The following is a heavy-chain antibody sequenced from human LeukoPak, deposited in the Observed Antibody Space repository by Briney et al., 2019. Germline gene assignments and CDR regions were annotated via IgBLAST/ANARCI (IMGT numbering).Heavy chain of an antibody. CDR3: ARAPIAAAVDI. D-gene: IGHD6-13*01. Sequence: SETLSLTCTVSGGSISSYYWSWIRQPPGKGLEWTGYIYYSGSTNYNPSLKSRVTISVDTSKNQFSLKLSSVTAADTAVYYCARAPIAAAVDIWGQGTMVTVSS. CDR1: GGSISSYY. CDR2: IYYSGST. V-gene: IGHV4-59*01. J-gene: IGHJ3*02.